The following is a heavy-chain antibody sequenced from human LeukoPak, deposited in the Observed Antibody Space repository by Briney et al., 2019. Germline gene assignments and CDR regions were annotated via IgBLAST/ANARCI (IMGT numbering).Heavy chain of an antibody. V-gene: IGHV3-23*01. Sequence: GGSLRLSCAASGLTFNSYDLSWVRQASGKGLDWVSGITGSGGSAFHADSVKGRFTISRDNSKNTLYLQMNSLRAEDTAVYYCAKVSWSASDRHCWGQGTLVTVSS. CDR2: ITGSGGSA. D-gene: IGHD3-3*01. CDR3: AKVSWSASDRHC. J-gene: IGHJ4*02. CDR1: GLTFNSYD.